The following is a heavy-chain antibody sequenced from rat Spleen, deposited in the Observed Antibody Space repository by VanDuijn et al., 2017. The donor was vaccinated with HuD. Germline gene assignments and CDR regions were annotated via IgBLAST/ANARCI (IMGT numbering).Heavy chain of an antibody. CDR2: ITNNGGNT. Sequence: EVQLVESGGGLVQPGRSLKLSCVASGFTFNKYWMTWIRQAPGKGLEWVASITNNGGNTYYPDSVKGRFTISRDNAKSTLYLQRNSLRSEDNATYYCTRRVTEVIEAYFDYWGQGVMVTVSS. CDR3: TRRVTEVIEAYFDY. J-gene: IGHJ2*01. D-gene: IGHD1-11*01. V-gene: IGHV5-31*01. CDR1: GFTFNKYW.